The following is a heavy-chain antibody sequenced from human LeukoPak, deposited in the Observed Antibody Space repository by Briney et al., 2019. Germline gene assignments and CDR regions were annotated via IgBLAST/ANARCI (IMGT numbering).Heavy chain of an antibody. J-gene: IGHJ3*02. V-gene: IGHV4-38-2*02. D-gene: IGHD3-22*01. Sequence: SETLSLTCTVSGYSISSGYYWGWIRQPPGKGLEWIGSIYHSGSTYYNPSLKSRVTISVDTSKNQFSLKLSPVTAADTAVYYCARVAPTYYYDSSGYYPSLRRAFDIWGQGTMVTVSS. CDR2: IYHSGST. CDR1: GYSISSGYY. CDR3: ARVAPTYYYDSSGYYPSLRRAFDI.